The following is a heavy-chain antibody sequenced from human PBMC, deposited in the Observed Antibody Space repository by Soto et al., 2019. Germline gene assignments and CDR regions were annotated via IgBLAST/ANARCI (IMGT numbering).Heavy chain of an antibody. Sequence: GGSLRLSCAASGFTFSSYGMHWVRQAPGKGLEWVAVIWYDGSDKYYADSVKGRFTISRDNSKNTLYLQMNSLRAEDTAVCYCALSWYSYYFDLWGQGTLVT. J-gene: IGHJ4*02. V-gene: IGHV3-33*08. CDR1: GFTFSSYG. CDR3: ALSWYSYYFDL. D-gene: IGHD1-1*01. CDR2: IWYDGSDK.